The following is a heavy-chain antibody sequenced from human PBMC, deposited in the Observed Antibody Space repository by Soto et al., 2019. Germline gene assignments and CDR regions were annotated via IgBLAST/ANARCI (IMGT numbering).Heavy chain of an antibody. Sequence: PGGSLRLSCTASGFTFGDYAMSWFRQAPGKGLEWVGFIRSKAYGGTTEYAASVKGRFTISRDDSKSIAYLQMNSLKTEDTAVYYCSDFWSGYYTGFGRWGQGTLVTVSS. J-gene: IGHJ4*02. V-gene: IGHV3-49*03. D-gene: IGHD3-3*01. CDR3: SDFWSGYYTGFGR. CDR2: IRSKAYGGTT. CDR1: GFTFGDYA.